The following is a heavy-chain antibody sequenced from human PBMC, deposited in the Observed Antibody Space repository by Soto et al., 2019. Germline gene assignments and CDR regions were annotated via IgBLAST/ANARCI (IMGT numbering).Heavy chain of an antibody. CDR3: ARGAFREYGTFDI. CDR1: GDSVSGNSAA. D-gene: IGHD3-10*01. V-gene: IGHV6-1*01. J-gene: IGHJ3*02. Sequence: SQTLSLTCAISGDSVSGNSAAWNWIRQSPSRGLEWLGRTYYRSKWYNDYAGSVKSRITINPGTSKNQFSLQLNSLTPEDTAVYYCARGAFREYGTFDIWGQGTMVTVSS. CDR2: TYYRSKWYN.